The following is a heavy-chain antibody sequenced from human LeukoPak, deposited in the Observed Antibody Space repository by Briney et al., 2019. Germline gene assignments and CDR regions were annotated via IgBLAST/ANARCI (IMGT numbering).Heavy chain of an antibody. CDR1: GYTFTSYG. CDR3: ARGGTYYYDSPYAFDI. CDR2: ISAYNGNT. V-gene: IGHV1-18*01. D-gene: IGHD3-22*01. J-gene: IGHJ3*02. Sequence: ASVKVSCKASGYTFTSYGISWVRQAPGQGLEWMGWISAYNGNTNYAQKLQGRVTMTTDTSTSTAYMELRSLRSDDTAVYYCARGGTYYYDSPYAFDIWGQGTMVTVSS.